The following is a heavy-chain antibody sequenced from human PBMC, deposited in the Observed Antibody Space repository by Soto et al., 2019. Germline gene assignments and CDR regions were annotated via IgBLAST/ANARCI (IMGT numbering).Heavy chain of an antibody. Sequence: EVQLVQSGAEVKKPGESLKISCKGSGYSFSSYWIAWVRQMPGKGLEWMGIIDPADSDTRYSPSFQGQVTISADKSTSTAYLQWGNLKASDTAMYYCARRISSGLQVDYWGQGTLVTVSS. V-gene: IGHV5-51*03. CDR3: ARRISSGLQVDY. J-gene: IGHJ4*02. CDR1: GYSFSSYW. D-gene: IGHD3-22*01. CDR2: IDPADSDT.